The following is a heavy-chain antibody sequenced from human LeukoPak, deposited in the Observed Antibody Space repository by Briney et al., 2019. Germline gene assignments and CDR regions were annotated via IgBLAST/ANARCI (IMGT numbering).Heavy chain of an antibody. CDR2: IYSGGST. CDR1: GFTVSSNY. D-gene: IGHD1-1*01. CDR3: AKSRSGSANWALQIFDN. J-gene: IGHJ5*02. V-gene: IGHV3-53*01. Sequence: GGSLRLSCAASGFTVSSNYMSWVRQAPGKGLEWVSVIYSGGSTYYADYVKGRFTISRDNSNNTLYVQMNSLRAEDTAVYYCAKSRSGSANWALQIFDNWGQGTLVTVSS.